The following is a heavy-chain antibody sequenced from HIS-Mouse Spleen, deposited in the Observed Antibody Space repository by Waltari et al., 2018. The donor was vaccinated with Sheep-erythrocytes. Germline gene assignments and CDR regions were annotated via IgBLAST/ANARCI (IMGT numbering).Heavy chain of an antibody. Sequence: QVQLQQWGAGLLKPSETLSLTCAVYGGSFSGYYWSWIRQPPGKGLEWIGEINHSGSTNYNPSRKSRVTISVDTSKNQFSLKLSSVTAADTAVNYCARVAITIFGVVIIRGAFDIWGQGTMVTVSS. CDR1: GGSFSGYY. D-gene: IGHD3-3*01. CDR3: ARVAITIFGVVIIRGAFDI. V-gene: IGHV4-34*01. J-gene: IGHJ3*02. CDR2: INHSGST.